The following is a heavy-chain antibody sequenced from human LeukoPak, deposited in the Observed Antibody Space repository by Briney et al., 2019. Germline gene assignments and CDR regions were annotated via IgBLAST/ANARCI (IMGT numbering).Heavy chain of an antibody. V-gene: IGHV3-20*04. CDR3: AREMGNYYDSSGPEFDP. J-gene: IGHJ5*02. CDR2: INWNGGST. Sequence: GGSLRLSCAASGFTFDDYGMSWVRQAPGKGLEWVSGINWNGGSTGYADSVKGRFTISRDNAKNSLYLQMNSLRAEDTAVYYCAREMGNYYDSSGPEFDPWGQGTLVTVSS. D-gene: IGHD3-22*01. CDR1: GFTFDDYG.